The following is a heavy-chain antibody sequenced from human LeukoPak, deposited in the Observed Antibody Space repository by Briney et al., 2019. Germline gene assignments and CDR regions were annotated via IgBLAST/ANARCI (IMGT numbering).Heavy chain of an antibody. Sequence: PSETLSLTCTVSGGSISSYYWSWIRQPPGKGLEWIGYIYYSGSTNYNPSLKSRVTISVDTSKNQFSLNLSSVTAADTAVYYCARELTGTNLRGVDYWGQGTLVTVSS. CDR3: ARELTGTNLRGVDY. D-gene: IGHD1-7*01. CDR2: IYYSGST. V-gene: IGHV4-59*12. CDR1: GGSISSYY. J-gene: IGHJ4*02.